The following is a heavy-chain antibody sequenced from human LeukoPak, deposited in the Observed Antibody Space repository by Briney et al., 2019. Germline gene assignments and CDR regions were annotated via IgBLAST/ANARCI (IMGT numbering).Heavy chain of an antibody. CDR2: IRSKAYGGTT. Sequence: PGRSLRLSCTASEFSFDDFGLSWFRQAPGKGLEWVAFIRSKAYGGTTEYAASVKGRFTISRDESKSIAYLQMNSQKTEDTAVYYCTRAASGWTPSDWFGPWGQGTLVTVSS. D-gene: IGHD6-19*01. V-gene: IGHV3-49*03. J-gene: IGHJ5*02. CDR3: TRAASGWTPSDWFGP. CDR1: EFSFDDFG.